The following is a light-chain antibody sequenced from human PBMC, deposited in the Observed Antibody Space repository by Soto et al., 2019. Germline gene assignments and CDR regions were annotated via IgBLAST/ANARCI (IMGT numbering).Light chain of an antibody. CDR2: RAS. CDR1: QSVSSN. V-gene: IGKV3-15*01. J-gene: IGKJ1*01. CDR3: QQYDYWWT. Sequence: EVVMTQSPGAVSVSPGERATLPCRASQSVSSNVAWYQQKPGQAPRLLIYRASARATGVPARFSGSGSGTEFTLTISSLQSEDFGIYYCQQYDYWWTFGQGTKVDI.